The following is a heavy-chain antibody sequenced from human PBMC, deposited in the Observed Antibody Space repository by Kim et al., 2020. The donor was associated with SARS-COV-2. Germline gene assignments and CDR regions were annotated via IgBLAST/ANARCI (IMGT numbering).Heavy chain of an antibody. D-gene: IGHD6-13*01. CDR3: ARGFRAAAGPFYYYYYMDV. J-gene: IGHJ6*03. Sequence: MGWMNPNSSNTGYAQKFQGRVTMTRNTAISTAYMELSSLRSEDTAVYYCARGFRAAAGPFYYYYYMDVWGKGTTVTVSS. CDR2: MNPNSSNT. V-gene: IGHV1-8*01.